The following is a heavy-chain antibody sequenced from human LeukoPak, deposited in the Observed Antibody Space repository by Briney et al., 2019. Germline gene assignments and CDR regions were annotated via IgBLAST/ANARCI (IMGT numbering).Heavy chain of an antibody. CDR1: GFTFSSYA. J-gene: IGHJ4*02. CDR3: AKDPAPLRYFDWSPTDLDY. CDR2: ISGSGGST. V-gene: IGHV3-23*01. D-gene: IGHD3-9*01. Sequence: PGGSLRLSCAASGFTFSSYAMSWVRQAPGKGLEWASAISGSGGSTYYADSVKGRFTISRDNSKNTLYLQMNSLRAEDTAVYYCAKDPAPLRYFDWSPTDLDYWGQGTLVTVSS.